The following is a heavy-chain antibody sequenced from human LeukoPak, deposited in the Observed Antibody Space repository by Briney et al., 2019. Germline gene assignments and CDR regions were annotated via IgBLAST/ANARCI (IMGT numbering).Heavy chain of an antibody. V-gene: IGHV3-74*01. D-gene: IGHD2-21*01. CDR3: ARIARAEDYFDR. J-gene: IGHJ4*02. CDR2: INSDGSST. CDR1: GFTFSSYW. Sequence: PGGFLRLSCAASGFTFSSYWMHWVRQAPGKGLVWVSRINSDGSSTSYADSVKGRFTISRDNAKNTLYLQMNSLRAEDTAVYYCARIARAEDYFDRCGQGALVTVSS.